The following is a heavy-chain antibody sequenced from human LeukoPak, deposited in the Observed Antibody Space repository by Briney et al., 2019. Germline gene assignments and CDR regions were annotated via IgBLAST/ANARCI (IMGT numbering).Heavy chain of an antibody. Sequence: SETLSLTFAVYGGSFSGYYWSWVRQPPGKGLEWIGEINHSGSTNYNPSLKSRVTISVDTSKNQFSLKLSSVPAADTAVYYFARGILGGSSGYYFDYWGQGTLVTVSS. J-gene: IGHJ4*02. CDR2: INHSGST. CDR1: GGSFSGYY. V-gene: IGHV4-34*01. D-gene: IGHD3-22*01. CDR3: ARGILGGSSGYYFDY.